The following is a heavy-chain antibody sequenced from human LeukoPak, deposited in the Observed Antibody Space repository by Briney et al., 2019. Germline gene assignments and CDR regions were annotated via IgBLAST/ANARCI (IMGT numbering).Heavy chain of an antibody. V-gene: IGHV1-18*01. D-gene: IGHD5-24*01. CDR1: GYTFNSYG. CDR3: ARDQRGYNTGIDY. J-gene: IGHJ4*02. CDR2: ISAYNGNT. Sequence: GASVKVSCKASGYTFNSYGIRWVRQAPGQGLEGMGWISAYNGNTNYAQKLQGRVTMTTDTSTSTAYMELRSLRSDDTAVYYCARDQRGYNTGIDYWGQGTRVTVSS.